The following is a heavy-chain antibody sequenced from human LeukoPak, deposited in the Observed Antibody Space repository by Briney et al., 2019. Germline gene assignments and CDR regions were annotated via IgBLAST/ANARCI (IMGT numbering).Heavy chain of an antibody. V-gene: IGHV3-11*01. CDR3: ARVDCSSTSCYIEVANWFDP. CDR2: ISSSGSTI. Sequence: PGGSLRLSCAASGFTFSDYYMSWIRQAPGKGLEWVSYISSSGSTIYYADSVKGRFTISRDNAKNSPYLQMNSLRAEDTAVYYCARVDCSSTSCYIEVANWFDPWGQGTLVTVSS. J-gene: IGHJ5*02. D-gene: IGHD2-2*02. CDR1: GFTFSDYY.